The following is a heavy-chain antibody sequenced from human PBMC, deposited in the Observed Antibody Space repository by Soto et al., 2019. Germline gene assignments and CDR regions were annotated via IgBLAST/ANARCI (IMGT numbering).Heavy chain of an antibody. D-gene: IGHD3-10*01. CDR3: ARDGDYHRSGTYGYFDY. CDR2: IRSQTHAGTT. V-gene: IGHV3-49*04. Sequence: GSRILSCAVSGFTFGYFAKASVRQAPGEGPESLAVIRSQTHAGTTEYATSVRGSLTISSDDSTSIAYLQTTSLNTATTAVYYCARDGDYHRSGTYGYFDYWGQGSPVTVSS. J-gene: IGHJ4*02. CDR1: GFTFGYFA.